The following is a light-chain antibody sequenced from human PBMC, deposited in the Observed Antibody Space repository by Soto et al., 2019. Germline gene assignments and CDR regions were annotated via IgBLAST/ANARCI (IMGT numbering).Light chain of an antibody. Sequence: DIVMTQSPDSLAVSLGERATTNCKSSQNVLYSSNNKNYLAWYQQKQGQPPKLLLYWASTRESGVPDRFSGSGSGTDFSLTISSLQAEDVAVYYCQQYYATPFTFGPGTKVDI. CDR3: QQYYATPFT. CDR1: QNVLYSSNNKNY. V-gene: IGKV4-1*01. CDR2: WAS. J-gene: IGKJ3*01.